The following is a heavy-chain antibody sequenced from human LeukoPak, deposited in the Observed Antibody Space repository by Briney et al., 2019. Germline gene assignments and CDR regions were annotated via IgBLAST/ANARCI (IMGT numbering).Heavy chain of an antibody. V-gene: IGHV4-34*01. Sequence: SETLSLTCAVYGGSFSGYHWSWIRQPPGKGLEWIGEINHRGDTNYNASLKSRVTISADTSKNQFSLNLNSVTAADTAMYYCGRSRRTSTVIIEAYWGYWGQGTLVTVSS. CDR3: GRSRRTSTVIIEAYWGY. CDR1: GGSFSGYH. CDR2: INHRGDT. J-gene: IGHJ4*02. D-gene: IGHD4-17*01.